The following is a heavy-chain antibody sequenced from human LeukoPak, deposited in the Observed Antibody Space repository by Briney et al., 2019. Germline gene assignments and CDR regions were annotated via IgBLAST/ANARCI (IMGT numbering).Heavy chain of an antibody. Sequence: SETLSLTCTISGASISSYHWSWIRQPAGKRLEWIGRIYASGSTNFNPSLKSRLTMSVDTSKNQFSLKLSSVTAADTAVYYCARDVRGGYCAFTGCFNWLDPWGQGTLVTVSS. J-gene: IGHJ5*02. V-gene: IGHV4-4*07. D-gene: IGHD2-15*01. CDR3: ARDVRGGYCAFTGCFNWLDP. CDR2: IYASGST. CDR1: GASISSYH.